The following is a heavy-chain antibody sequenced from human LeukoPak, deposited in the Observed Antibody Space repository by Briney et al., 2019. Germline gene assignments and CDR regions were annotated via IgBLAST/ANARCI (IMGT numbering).Heavy chain of an antibody. CDR2: IKSKTDGGTT. Sequence: PGGSLRLSCAVSGLTLSDVWMNWIRQAPGKGLEWVGLIKSKTDGGTTDFAAPVKGRFTISRDVSKNLLYLQMNSLTSEDTAVYFCAHGSDFYFEYWGQGTLVTVSS. J-gene: IGHJ4*02. CDR3: AHGSDFYFEY. V-gene: IGHV3-15*07. CDR1: GLTLSDVW. D-gene: IGHD2-21*01.